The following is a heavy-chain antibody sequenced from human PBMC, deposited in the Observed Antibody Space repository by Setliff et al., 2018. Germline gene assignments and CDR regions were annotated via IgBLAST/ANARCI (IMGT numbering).Heavy chain of an antibody. V-gene: IGHV4-39*07. D-gene: IGHD3-3*01. CDR1: GGSISSSSYY. J-gene: IGHJ4*02. CDR2: IYYSGST. CDR3: ARGGKILEWLYAHDY. Sequence: SETLSLTCTVSGGSISSSSYYWGWIRQPPGKGLEWIGSIYYSGSTYYNPSLKSRVPISVDTSKNQFSLKLSSVTAADTAVYYCARGGKILEWLYAHDYWGQGTLVTVSS.